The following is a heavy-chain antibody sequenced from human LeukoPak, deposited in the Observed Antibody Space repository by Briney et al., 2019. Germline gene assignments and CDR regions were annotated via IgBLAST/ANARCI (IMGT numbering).Heavy chain of an antibody. Sequence: SETLSLTCAVSGYSISSGYYWGWIRQPPGKGLEWIGSMYHTGSTYYNPSLKSRVTISVDTSKNQFSLKLSSVTAADTAVYYCARHSRDGYNFWGQGTLVTVSS. CDR1: GYSISSGYY. CDR2: MYHTGST. CDR3: ARHSRDGYNF. D-gene: IGHD5-24*01. J-gene: IGHJ4*02. V-gene: IGHV4-38-2*01.